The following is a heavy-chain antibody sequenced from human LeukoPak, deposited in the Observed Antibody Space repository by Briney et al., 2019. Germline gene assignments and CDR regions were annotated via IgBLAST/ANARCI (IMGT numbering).Heavy chain of an antibody. Sequence: SETLSLTCAVYGGSFSGYYWSWIRQPPGKGLEWIGEINHSGNINYNPSLKSRVTISVDTSKNQFSLKLSSVTAADTAVYYCASLSVRYCSGGSCDHWGQGTLVTVSS. V-gene: IGHV4-34*01. J-gene: IGHJ5*02. CDR2: INHSGNI. CDR3: ASLSVRYCSGGSCDH. CDR1: GGSFSGYY. D-gene: IGHD2-15*01.